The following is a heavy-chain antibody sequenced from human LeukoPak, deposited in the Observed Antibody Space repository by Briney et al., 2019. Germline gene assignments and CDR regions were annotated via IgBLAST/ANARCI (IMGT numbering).Heavy chain of an antibody. V-gene: IGHV3-66*01. CDR2: IYSGGST. CDR3: ARDLGLFY. Sequence: GGSLRLSCAASEFTFTAYYMTWIRQAPGKGLEWVSVIYSGGSTYYADSVKGRFTVSRDNSKNTLYLQMNSLRAEDTAVYYCARDLGLFYWGQGTLVTVSS. D-gene: IGHD2-21*01. CDR1: EFTFTAYY. J-gene: IGHJ4*02.